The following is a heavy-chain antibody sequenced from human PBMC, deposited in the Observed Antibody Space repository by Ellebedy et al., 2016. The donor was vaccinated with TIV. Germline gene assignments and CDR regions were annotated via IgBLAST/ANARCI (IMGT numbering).Heavy chain of an antibody. V-gene: IGHV3-7*01. D-gene: IGHD2-2*01. CDR2: INEDGSEK. CDR3: APEPEDIEVEAAA. Sequence: GESLKISCAASGFTFSRCWMSWVRQAPGKGLEWVANINEDGSEKNYVDSVKGRFTISRDNAKNSLYLQMNSLRAGDTAVYYCAPEPEDIEVEAAAWGQGTLVTVSS. CDR1: GFTFSRCW. J-gene: IGHJ4*02.